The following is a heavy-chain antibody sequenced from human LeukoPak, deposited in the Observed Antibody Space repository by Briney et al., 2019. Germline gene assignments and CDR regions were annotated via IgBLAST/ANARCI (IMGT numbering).Heavy chain of an antibody. J-gene: IGHJ3*02. D-gene: IGHD3-22*01. CDR3: ARAEGYYDSSGNDAFDI. CDR2: IWYDGSNK. CDR1: VFTFSSYG. V-gene: IGHV3-33*01. Sequence: GGSLRLSCAASVFTFSSYGMHWVRQAPGKGLEWVAVIWYDGSNKYYADSVKGRFTISRDNSKNTLYLQMNSLRAEDTAVYYCARAEGYYDSSGNDAFDIWGQGTMVTVSS.